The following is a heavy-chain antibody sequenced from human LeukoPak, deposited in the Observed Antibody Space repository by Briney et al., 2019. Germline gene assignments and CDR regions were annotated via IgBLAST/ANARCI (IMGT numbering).Heavy chain of an antibody. D-gene: IGHD6-13*01. V-gene: IGHV4-39*01. CDR2: IHYSGST. J-gene: IGHJ5*02. Sequence: SETLSLTCTVSGGSISSSSYYWGWIRQPPGKGLEWIGSIHYSGSTYYNPSLKSRVTISVDTSKNQFSLKLSSVTAADTAVYYCARSFRYSSSWYRFNWFDPWGQGTLVTVSS. CDR3: ARSFRYSSSWYRFNWFDP. CDR1: GGSISSSSYY.